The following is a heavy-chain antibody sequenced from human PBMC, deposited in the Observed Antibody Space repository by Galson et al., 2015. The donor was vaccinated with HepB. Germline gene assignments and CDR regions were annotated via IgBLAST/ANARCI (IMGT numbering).Heavy chain of an antibody. V-gene: IGHV6-1*01. D-gene: IGHD3-22*01. CDR3: ARNVYYDTSGYYYKPGWIDP. CDR2: TYYRFKWYY. Sequence: RALSGDSVSSHSAAWDWIRQSPSRGLEWLGRTYYRFKWYYGYAVSVKSRITINPDISKNQFSLQLNSVPPEDTAVYYCARNVYYDTSGYYYKPGWIDPWGQGTLVTVSS. CDR1: GDSVSSHSAA. J-gene: IGHJ5*02.